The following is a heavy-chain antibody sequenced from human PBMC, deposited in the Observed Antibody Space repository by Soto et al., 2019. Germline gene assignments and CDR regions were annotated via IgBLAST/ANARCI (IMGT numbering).Heavy chain of an antibody. CDR3: AHAGDYDLLTFDH. CDR2: IYWDDDK. D-gene: IGHD4-17*01. J-gene: IGHJ4*02. CDR1: GFSLSTYDMG. V-gene: IGHV2-5*02. Sequence: QITLKESGPTLVRPAQTLTLTCDFSGFSLSTYDMGVAWIRQPPGKPLEWLALIYWDDDKRYSPSLKDRLAISKDTSSNQVVLTITNMDPGDTATYFCAHAGDYDLLTFDHWGPGTLVTVSS.